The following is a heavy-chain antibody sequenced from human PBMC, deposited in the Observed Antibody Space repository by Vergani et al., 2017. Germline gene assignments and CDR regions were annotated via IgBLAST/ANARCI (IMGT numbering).Heavy chain of an antibody. J-gene: IGHJ6*02. V-gene: IGHV3-21*02. CDR1: EFTFSNYA. Sequence: EVQLLESGGGLVQPGGSLRLTCAASEFTFSNYAMNWVRQAPGKGLEWVSSISSSSSYIHYSDSLKGRFTISRDNAKSSLYLQMNSLRVEDTAIYYCAKARDPNCKGGNCYSYYYGLDLWGQGTTVTVSS. CDR2: ISSSSSYI. D-gene: IGHD2-21*01. CDR3: AKARDPNCKGGNCYSYYYGLDL.